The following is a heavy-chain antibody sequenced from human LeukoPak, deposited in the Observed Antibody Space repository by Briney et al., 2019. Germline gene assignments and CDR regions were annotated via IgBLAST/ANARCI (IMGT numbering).Heavy chain of an antibody. V-gene: IGHV3-7*01. CDR1: GFTFSSYW. Sequence: PGGSLRLSCAASGFTFSSYWMSWLRQAPGKGLEWVANIKQDGGEKYYVDSVKGRFTITRDNAKNSLYLQMSSLRAEDTAAYYCARDASGWSNYWGQGTLVTVSS. CDR3: ARDASGWSNY. D-gene: IGHD6-19*01. J-gene: IGHJ4*02. CDR2: IKQDGGEK.